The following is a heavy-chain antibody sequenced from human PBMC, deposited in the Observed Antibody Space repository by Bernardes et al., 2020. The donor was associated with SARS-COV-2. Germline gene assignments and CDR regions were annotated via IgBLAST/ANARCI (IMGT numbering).Heavy chain of an antibody. D-gene: IGHD1-26*01. J-gene: IGHJ4*02. V-gene: IGHV3-30*18. CDR3: AKDPLRKSGSYAGLDY. CDR1: GFTYSSCG. CDR2: ISDDGSNK. Sequence: GGTLRLSCACSGFTYSSCGVHWVRQAPGLGLDWVEVISDDGSNKYYADSVKGRFTISRDNSKNTLYLQMNSLRAEDTAVYYCAKDPLRKSGSYAGLDYWGQGTLVTVSS.